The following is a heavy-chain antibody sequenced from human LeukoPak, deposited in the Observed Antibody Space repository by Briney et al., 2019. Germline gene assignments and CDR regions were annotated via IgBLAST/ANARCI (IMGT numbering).Heavy chain of an antibody. CDR2: ISYDGSNK. CDR3: ARDEAVYYYDSSGYSPFDY. D-gene: IGHD3-22*01. Sequence: GGSLRLSCAASGFTFSSYGMHWVRQAPGKGLEWVAVISYDGSNKYYADSVKGRFTISRDNSKNTLYLQMNSLRAEDTAVYYCARDEAVYYYDSSGYSPFDYWGQGTLVTVSS. V-gene: IGHV3-30*03. J-gene: IGHJ4*02. CDR1: GFTFSSYG.